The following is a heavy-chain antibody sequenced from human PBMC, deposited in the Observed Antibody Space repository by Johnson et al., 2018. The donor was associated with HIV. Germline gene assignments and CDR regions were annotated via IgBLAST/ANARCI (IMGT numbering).Heavy chain of an antibody. Sequence: VQLVESGGGVVQPGRSLRLSCAASGFTFSSYGMHWVRQAPGKGLEWVSAIGSAGDTYYPGSVTGRFTISRENAKNTLYLQMNSLRAGDTAVYYCARDLGWELQSDGDAFDIWGQGTMVTVSS. D-gene: IGHD1-26*01. J-gene: IGHJ3*02. V-gene: IGHV3-13*01. CDR1: GFTFSSYG. CDR2: IGSAGDT. CDR3: ARDLGWELQSDGDAFDI.